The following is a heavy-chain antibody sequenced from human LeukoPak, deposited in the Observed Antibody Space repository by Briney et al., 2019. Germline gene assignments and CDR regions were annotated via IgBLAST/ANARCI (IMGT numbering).Heavy chain of an antibody. CDR2: ISWNSGSI. Sequence: GGSLRLSCAASGFTFDDYAMYWVRQAPGKGLEWVSGISWNSGSIGYADSVKGRFTISRDNAKNSLYLQMNSLRAKDTALYYCARNIPVTRWGYWGQGTLVTVSS. J-gene: IGHJ4*02. CDR1: GFTFDDYA. V-gene: IGHV3-9*01. CDR3: ARNIPVTRWGY. D-gene: IGHD3-16*01.